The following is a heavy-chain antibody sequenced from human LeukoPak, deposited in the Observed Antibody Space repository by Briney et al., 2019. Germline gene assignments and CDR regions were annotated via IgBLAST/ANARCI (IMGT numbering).Heavy chain of an antibody. CDR1: GGSIRSYY. Sequence: SSETLSLTCTVSGGSIRSYYWSWIRQPAGKGLEWIGRIYTSGSTNYNPSLKSRVTMSVDTSKNQFSLELSSVTAADTAVYYCARSELRYCSGGSCAHYYYGMDVWGQGTTVTVSS. D-gene: IGHD2-15*01. CDR2: IYTSGST. CDR3: ARSELRYCSGGSCAHYYYGMDV. V-gene: IGHV4-4*07. J-gene: IGHJ6*02.